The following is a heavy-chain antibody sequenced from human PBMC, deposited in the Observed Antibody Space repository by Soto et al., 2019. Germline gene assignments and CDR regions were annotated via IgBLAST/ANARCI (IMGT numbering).Heavy chain of an antibody. CDR2: IYYTGST. CDR3: ARIHFGDEPSYYYYGMDV. CDR1: GGSFSSGDYY. J-gene: IGHJ6*02. V-gene: IGHV4-30-4*01. Sequence: QVQLQESGPGVVKPSHTLSLTCTVSGGSFSSGDYYWSWVRQPPGKGLEWIGYIYYTGSTFNNPSLKSRVSISIDTSKTQFSLKLSSVTAADTAVYYCARIHFGDEPSYYYYGMDVWGQGTTVTVSS. D-gene: IGHD4-17*01.